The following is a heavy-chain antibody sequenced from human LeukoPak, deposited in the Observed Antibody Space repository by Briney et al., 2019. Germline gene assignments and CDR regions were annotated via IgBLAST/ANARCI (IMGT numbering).Heavy chain of an antibody. CDR1: GYTFTIYY. J-gene: IGHJ4*02. CDR3: ARAQTGY. Sequence: ASVSVSYKASGYTFTIYYMHWVRQAPGLGLEWMGIINPSGAITSYAHKFQRRVSMTSHTSTSTVYMDLSSLRSEVTAVYYCARAQTGYWGQGTLVTVSS. V-gene: IGHV1-46*01. CDR2: INPSGAIT.